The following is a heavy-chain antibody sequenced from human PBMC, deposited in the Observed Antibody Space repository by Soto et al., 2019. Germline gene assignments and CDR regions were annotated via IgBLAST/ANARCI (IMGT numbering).Heavy chain of an antibody. CDR2: ISSSSSTI. Sequence: PGRCLRLSCAASVFTFSSYIMNLVRQAPGKGLEWVSYISSSSSTIYYADSVKGRFTISRDNAKNSLYLQMNSLRDEDTAVYYYPRYPTYYYDTSGYSNENWVQGTILTVSS. V-gene: IGHV3-48*02. J-gene: IGHJ4*02. CDR1: VFTFSSYI. CDR3: PRYPTYYYDTSGYSNEN. D-gene: IGHD3-22*01.